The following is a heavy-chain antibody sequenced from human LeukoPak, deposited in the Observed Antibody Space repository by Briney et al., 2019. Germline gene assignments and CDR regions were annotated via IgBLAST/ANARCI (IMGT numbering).Heavy chain of an antibody. CDR1: GFTFSDYY. V-gene: IGHV3-11*06. D-gene: IGHD3-9*01. CDR2: ISSSSSDT. Sequence: GGSLRLSCAASGFTFSDYYMTWIRQAPGKGLDWVSYISSSSSDTNYADSVKGRFTISRDNAKNSLYLQMNSLRAEDTAVYYCARARNYYDILTPLDVWGQGTTVTVPS. CDR3: ARARNYYDILTPLDV. J-gene: IGHJ6*02.